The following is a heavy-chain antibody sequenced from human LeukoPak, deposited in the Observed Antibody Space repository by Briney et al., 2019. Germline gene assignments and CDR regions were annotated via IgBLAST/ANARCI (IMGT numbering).Heavy chain of an antibody. V-gene: IGHV1-2*02. CDR2: MNPNSGGT. CDR1: GYTFTDYY. Sequence: ASVKVSCKASGYTFTDYYIHWVRQAPGQGLEWMAWMNPNSGGTSYAQKFQGRVTMTRDTSISSAYMELSRLRFDDTAVYYCARNKEGKSLDYWGQGTLVTVSS. CDR3: ARNKEGKSLDY. J-gene: IGHJ4*02.